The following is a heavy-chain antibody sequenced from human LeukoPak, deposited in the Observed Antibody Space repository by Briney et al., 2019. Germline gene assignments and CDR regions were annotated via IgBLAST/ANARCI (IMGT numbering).Heavy chain of an antibody. CDR2: MNPSGST. D-gene: IGHD3-10*01. CDR3: ARDRFITMVRGVSWYYYYYMDV. CDR1: GGSFSGYY. J-gene: IGHJ6*03. Sequence: PSETLSLTCAVYGGSFSGYYWTWIRQTPEKGLEWIGEMNPSGSTNYNPSLKSRVTISVDTSKNQFSLELSSVTAADTAVYYCARDRFITMVRGVSWYYYYYMDVWGKGTTVTVSS. V-gene: IGHV4-34*01.